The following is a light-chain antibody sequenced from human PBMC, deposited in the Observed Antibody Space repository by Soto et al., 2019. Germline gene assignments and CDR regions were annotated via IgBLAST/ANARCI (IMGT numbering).Light chain of an antibody. CDR1: QSVSSSY. CDR2: AAS. V-gene: IGKV3-20*01. CDR3: QQHTSSPHMYT. Sequence: EIVLTQSPGTLSLAPGERATLSCRASQSVSSSYLVWYQQKPVQAPRLLIDAASSRATGIPDRFSGSGSGTDFTLTISRLEPEDFAVYYCQQHTSSPHMYTFGQGTKLEI. J-gene: IGKJ2*01.